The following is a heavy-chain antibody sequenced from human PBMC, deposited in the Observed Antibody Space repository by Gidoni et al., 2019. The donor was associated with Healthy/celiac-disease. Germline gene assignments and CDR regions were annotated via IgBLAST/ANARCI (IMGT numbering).Heavy chain of an antibody. D-gene: IGHD2-15*01. CDR1: GFSLSTSGVG. CDR2: IYGSDDK. J-gene: IGHJ6*02. Sequence: QITLKESGPTLVKPTQTLTLTCTFSGFSLSTSGVGVGWIRQPPGKALEWLAPIYGSDDKRYSPSLKSRLTITKDTSKNQVVLTMTNMDPVDTATYYCAHRARCSGGSCYSYYYYGMDVWGQGTTVTVSS. V-gene: IGHV2-5*01. CDR3: AHRARCSGGSCYSYYYYGMDV.